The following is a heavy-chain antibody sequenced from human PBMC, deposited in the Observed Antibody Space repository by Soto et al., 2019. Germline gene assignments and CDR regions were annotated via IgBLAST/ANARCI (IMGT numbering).Heavy chain of an antibody. V-gene: IGHV3-33*01. CDR3: ARDDNYAYNGLDH. CDR2: IVNDGSEQ. J-gene: IGHJ4*02. D-gene: IGHD5-12*01. Sequence: QVQLVESGGGVVRPGRSLRLSCAATGFGFSTHGMHWVRQAPGKGLEWVAVIVNDGSEQDYSDSVKGRFTISRDNSKNTLYLQMNNLRAEDTAVYYCARDDNYAYNGLDHWGQGILVTVSS. CDR1: GFGFSTHG.